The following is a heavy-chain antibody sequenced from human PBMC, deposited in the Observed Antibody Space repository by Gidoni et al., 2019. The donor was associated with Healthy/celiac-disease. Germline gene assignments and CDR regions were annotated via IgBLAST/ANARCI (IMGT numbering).Heavy chain of an antibody. CDR3: ATLYYYDSSGYSIDY. CDR2: INHSGST. CDR1: GGSFSGYY. Sequence: QVQLQQWGAGLLKPSETLSLTCAVYGGSFSGYYWSWIRQPPGKGLEWIGEINHSGSTNYNPSLKSRVTISVDTSKNQFSLKLSSVTAADTAVYYCATLYYYDSSGYSIDYWGQGTLVTVSS. D-gene: IGHD3-22*01. V-gene: IGHV4-34*01. J-gene: IGHJ4*02.